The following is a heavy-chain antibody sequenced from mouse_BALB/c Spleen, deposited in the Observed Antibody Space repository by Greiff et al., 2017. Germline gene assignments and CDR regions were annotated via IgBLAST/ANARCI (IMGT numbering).Heavy chain of an antibody. CDR3: AREEGSDYYAMDY. J-gene: IGHJ4*01. D-gene: IGHD1-1*01. V-gene: IGHV5-6-5*01. CDR1: GFTFSSYA. CDR2: ISSGGST. Sequence: EVMLVESGGGLVKPGGSLKLSCAASGFTFSSYAMSWVRQTPEKRLEWVASISSGGSTYYPDSVKGRFTISRDNARNILYLQMSSLRSEDTAMYYCAREEGSDYYAMDYWGQGTSVTVSS.